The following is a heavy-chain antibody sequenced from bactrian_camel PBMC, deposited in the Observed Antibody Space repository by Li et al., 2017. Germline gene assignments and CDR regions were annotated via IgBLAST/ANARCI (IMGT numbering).Heavy chain of an antibody. J-gene: IGHJ4*01. CDR1: GFIFSDYA. Sequence: VQLVESGGGLVQPGGSLRLSCAASGFIFSDYAMTWVRQAPGKGVEWVSGIDSGGGRAVYADFAKGRFTISRDNAKNMLYLQMNSLKPEDTAMYYCAAISAGFSWYNYCSGSSFGAGRFVYWGQGTQVTVS. D-gene: IGHD3*01. CDR2: IDSGGGRA. V-gene: IGHV3S40*01. CDR3: AAISAGFSWYNYCSGSSFGAGRFVY.